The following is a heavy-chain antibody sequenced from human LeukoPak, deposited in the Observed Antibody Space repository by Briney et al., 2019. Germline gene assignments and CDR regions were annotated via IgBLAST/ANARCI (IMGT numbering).Heavy chain of an antibody. D-gene: IGHD3-10*02. V-gene: IGHV1-18*03. CDR1: GYTFTNHH. Sequence: ASVKVSCKASGYTFTNHHITWVRQAPGQGFEWLGCISGNNDGSKNARKFQDRITMTTDASAATAYMELRSLTSADMALYYCARNVSGAVDLWGQGTLVAVSS. CDR3: ARNVSGAVDL. J-gene: IGHJ1*01. CDR2: ISGNNDGS.